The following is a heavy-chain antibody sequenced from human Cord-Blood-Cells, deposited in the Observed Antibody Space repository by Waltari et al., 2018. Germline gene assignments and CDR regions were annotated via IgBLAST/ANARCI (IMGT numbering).Heavy chain of an antibody. CDR1: GGSFRGYY. J-gene: IGHJ4*02. D-gene: IGHD3-10*01. Sequence: VQLQQWGAGLLKPSETLSLTCAAHGGSFRGYYWSWSRQPPGKGLEWIGEINHSGSTNYNPSLKSRVTISVDTSKNQFSLKLSSVTAADTAVYYCARTRGYGSGSYYFDYWGQGTLVTVSS. V-gene: IGHV4-34*01. CDR2: INHSGST. CDR3: ARTRGYGSGSYYFDY.